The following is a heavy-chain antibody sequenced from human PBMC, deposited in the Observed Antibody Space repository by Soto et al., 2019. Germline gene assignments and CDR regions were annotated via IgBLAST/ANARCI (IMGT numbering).Heavy chain of an antibody. CDR3: AKDASCFSCGA. CDR1: GGSISSTNFY. V-gene: IGHV4-39*01. Sequence: PXXTLSLPFSVSGGSISSTNFYWGSFRQPPEKGLESIGSIRYGGDASYTPSLKSRVTISIDTSKNQFSLSLRSVTAADTAIYYCAKDASCFSCGAWGQGAPVTVSS. D-gene: IGHD2-8*01. CDR2: IRYGGDA. J-gene: IGHJ4*02.